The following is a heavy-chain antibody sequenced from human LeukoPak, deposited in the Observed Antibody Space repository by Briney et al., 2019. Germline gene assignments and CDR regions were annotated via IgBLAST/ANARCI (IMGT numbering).Heavy chain of an antibody. J-gene: IGHJ4*02. D-gene: IGHD3-22*01. CDR2: IKQDGSEK. CDR3: ARESYYYDSSGYYPFDY. V-gene: IGHV3-7*01. CDR1: GFTFSSYW. Sequence: GGSLRLSCAASGFTFSSYWMSWVRQAPGKGLEWVANIKQDGSEKYYVDSVKGRFTISRDNAKNSLYLQMNSLRAEDTAVYYCARESYYYDSSGYYPFDYWGQGTLVTVSS.